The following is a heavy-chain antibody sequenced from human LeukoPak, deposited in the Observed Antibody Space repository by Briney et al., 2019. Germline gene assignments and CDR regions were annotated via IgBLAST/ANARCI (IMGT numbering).Heavy chain of an antibody. J-gene: IGHJ4*02. CDR2: FSYFSSHV. Sequence: GVLRLSCLASGFTFSDYDMNCARQAQGKGLEWVSSFSYFSSHVYYGDSVRGRFSISRDNAKNSLYLQMNSLGAEDTAIYYCGRAFPPLRTSSAGDLWGQGILVTVSS. CDR3: GRAFPPLRTSSAGDL. D-gene: IGHD3-16*01. CDR1: GFTFSDYD. V-gene: IGHV3-21*01.